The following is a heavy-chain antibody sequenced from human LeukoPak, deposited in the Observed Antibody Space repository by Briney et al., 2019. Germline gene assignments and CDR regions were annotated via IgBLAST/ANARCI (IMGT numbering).Heavy chain of an antibody. CDR1: GYTLTELS. CDR2: FDPEDGET. V-gene: IGHV1-24*01. D-gene: IGHD2-21*02. J-gene: IGHJ4*02. CDR3: ATAHLAYCGGDCYSFLDY. Sequence: ASVKVSCKVSGYTLTELSMHWVRQAPGKGLEWMGGFDPEDGETIYAQKFQGRVTMTEDTSTDTAYMELSSLRSEDTAVYYCATAHLAYCGGDCYSFLDYWGQGTLVTVSS.